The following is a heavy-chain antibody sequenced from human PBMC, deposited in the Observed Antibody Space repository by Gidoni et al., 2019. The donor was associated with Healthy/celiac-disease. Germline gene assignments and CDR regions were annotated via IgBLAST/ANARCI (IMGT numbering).Heavy chain of an antibody. CDR2: TYYRSKWYN. V-gene: IGHV6-1*01. Sequence: QVQLQQSGPGLVKPSQTLSLTFAISGDSVSSNSPAWNWIRQSPSRGLEWLGRTYYRSKWYNDYAVSVKSRITINPDTSKNQFSLQLNSVTPEDTAVYYCARARGYCTNGVCYKFFDYWGQGTLVTVSS. CDR1: GDSVSSNSPA. D-gene: IGHD2-8*01. CDR3: ARARGYCTNGVCYKFFDY. J-gene: IGHJ4*02.